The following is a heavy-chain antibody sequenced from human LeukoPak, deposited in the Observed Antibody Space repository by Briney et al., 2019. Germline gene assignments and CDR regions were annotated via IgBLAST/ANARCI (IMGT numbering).Heavy chain of an antibody. CDR3: ASREGAIYSYGYRPPNY. Sequence: SVKVSCKDSGGTFSSYAISWVRQAPGQGLEWMGGIIPIFGTANYAQKFQGRVTITADESTSTAYMELSSLRSEDTAVYYCASREGAIYSYGYRPPNYWGQGTLVTVSS. D-gene: IGHD5-18*01. J-gene: IGHJ4*02. CDR2: IIPIFGTA. V-gene: IGHV1-69*13. CDR1: GGTFSSYA.